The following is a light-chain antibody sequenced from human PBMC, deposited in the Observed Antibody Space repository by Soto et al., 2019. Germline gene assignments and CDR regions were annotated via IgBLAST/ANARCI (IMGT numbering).Light chain of an antibody. CDR1: NSGSKA. CDR3: QVWDRSSDHYV. J-gene: IGLJ1*01. CDR2: SDS. Sequence: SYELTPPHSVSFATAQMARISWGGNNSGSKAVHWYKQKTSQDPVLVIYSDSNRPSEIAERFSGSHPENPATLTITRIEGGDEADYYCQVWDRSSDHYVVGTGTKVTVL. V-gene: IGLV3-12*02.